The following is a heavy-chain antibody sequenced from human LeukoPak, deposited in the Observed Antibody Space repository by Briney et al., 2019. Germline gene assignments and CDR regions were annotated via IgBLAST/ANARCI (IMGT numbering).Heavy chain of an antibody. Sequence: ASVKVSCKASGYTFTSYGISWVRQPPGQGLEWMGWISAYNGNTNYAQKLQGRVTMTTDTSTSKAYMELRSLRSDDTAVYYCARDQYYDILSGYYYYGMDVWGQGTTVTVSS. CDR3: ARDQYYDILSGYYYYGMDV. D-gene: IGHD3-9*01. CDR1: GYTFTSYG. J-gene: IGHJ6*02. CDR2: ISAYNGNT. V-gene: IGHV1-18*01.